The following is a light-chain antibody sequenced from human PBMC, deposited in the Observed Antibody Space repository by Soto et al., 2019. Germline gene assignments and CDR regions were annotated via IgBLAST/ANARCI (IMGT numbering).Light chain of an antibody. CDR1: ESVSTN. CDR2: GAS. J-gene: IGKJ5*01. CDR3: QQYGGTPPIT. Sequence: TLSLPPGERLALTSRASESVSTNLAWYQQKAGQAPRLLIYGASTRATGIPDRFSGSGSGTDFTLTISRLEPEDFAVYYCQQYGGTPPITFGQGTRLE. V-gene: IGKV3-20*01.